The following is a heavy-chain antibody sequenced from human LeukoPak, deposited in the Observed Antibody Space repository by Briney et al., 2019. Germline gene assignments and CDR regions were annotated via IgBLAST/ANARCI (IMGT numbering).Heavy chain of an antibody. CDR1: GGSISSYY. J-gene: IGHJ4*02. Sequence: SSETLSLTCTVSGGSISSYYWSWIRQPPGKGLEWIGYIYYSGSTYYNPSLKSRVTISVDTSKNQFSLKLSSVTAADTAVYYCATAPWDDYYGSGSYPDYWGQGTLVTVSS. CDR3: ATAPWDDYYGSGSYPDY. V-gene: IGHV4-30-4*01. D-gene: IGHD3-10*01. CDR2: IYYSGST.